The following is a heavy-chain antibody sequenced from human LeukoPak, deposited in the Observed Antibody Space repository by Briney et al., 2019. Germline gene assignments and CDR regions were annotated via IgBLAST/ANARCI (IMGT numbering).Heavy chain of an antibody. D-gene: IGHD6-19*01. CDR2: VYYTGST. CDR1: GDSIISQY. Sequence: SETLSLTRSVSGDSIISQYWSWIRQPPGKGLEWIGYVYYTGSTNYNPSLKSRVTISVDTSKNQFSLKLSSVTAADTAVYYCARLPGIAVAGTTSGYYYGMDVWGQGTTVTVSS. V-gene: IGHV4-59*08. CDR3: ARLPGIAVAGTTSGYYYGMDV. J-gene: IGHJ6*02.